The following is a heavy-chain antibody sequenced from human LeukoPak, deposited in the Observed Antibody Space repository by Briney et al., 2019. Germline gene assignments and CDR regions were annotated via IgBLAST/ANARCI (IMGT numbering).Heavy chain of an antibody. Sequence: GGPLRLSCAASGFTFSDYALHWVRQAPGKGLERVALMSYDGSNIYYADSVKGRFTISRDNSKNTLYLQMNSLRAEDTAVYYCARDPRAYCSSTSCYAFDYWGQGTLVTVSS. CDR2: MSYDGSNI. CDR3: ARDPRAYCSSTSCYAFDY. V-gene: IGHV3-30*04. D-gene: IGHD2-2*01. CDR1: GFTFSDYA. J-gene: IGHJ4*02.